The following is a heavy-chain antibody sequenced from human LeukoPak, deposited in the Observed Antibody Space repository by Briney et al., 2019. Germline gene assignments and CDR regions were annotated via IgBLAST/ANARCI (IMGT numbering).Heavy chain of an antibody. Sequence: SQTLSLTCTVSGGSISSGDYYWSWIRQPPGKGLEWIGYIYYSGSTYYNPSLKSRVTISVDTSKNQLSLKLSSVTAADTAVYYCAREWELLAYFDYWGQGTLVTVSS. J-gene: IGHJ4*02. D-gene: IGHD1-26*01. CDR2: IYYSGST. CDR1: GGSISSGDYY. CDR3: AREWELLAYFDY. V-gene: IGHV4-30-4*08.